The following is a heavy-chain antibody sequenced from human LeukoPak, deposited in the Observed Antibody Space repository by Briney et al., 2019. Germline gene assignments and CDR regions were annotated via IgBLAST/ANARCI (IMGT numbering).Heavy chain of an antibody. J-gene: IGHJ1*01. Sequence: SETLSLTCSVSGDSVSRSDSYWDWIRQPPGKGLEWIGTIYYSGRTYYSPSPKSRVTMSVDPANNQFSLNLRSVTAADTAVYYCARRRYYDGSGYLEWGQGTLLSVSS. CDR1: GDSVSRSDSY. CDR2: IYYSGRT. CDR3: ARRRYYDGSGYLE. D-gene: IGHD3-22*01. V-gene: IGHV4-39*01.